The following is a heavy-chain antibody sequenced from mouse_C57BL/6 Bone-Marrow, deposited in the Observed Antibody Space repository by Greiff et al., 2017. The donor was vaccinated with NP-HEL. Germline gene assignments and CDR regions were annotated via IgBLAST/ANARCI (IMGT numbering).Heavy chain of an antibody. CDR1: GYTFTNYW. CDR2: IYPGGGYT. Sequence: VQLVESGAELVRPGTSVKMSCKASGYTFTNYWIGWAKQRPGHGLEWIGDIYPGGGYTNYNEKFKGKATLTADKSSSTAYMQFSSLTSEDSAIYYCARGDYYFDYWGQGTTRTVSS. CDR3: ARGDYYFDY. J-gene: IGHJ2*01. V-gene: IGHV1-63*01.